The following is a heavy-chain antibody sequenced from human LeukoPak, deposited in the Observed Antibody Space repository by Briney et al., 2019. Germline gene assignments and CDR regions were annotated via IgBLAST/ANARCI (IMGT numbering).Heavy chain of an antibody. D-gene: IGHD2-15*01. CDR3: ARHGSSRSPLNY. CDR2: IYSSGST. Sequence: SETLSLTCTVSGGSISNYYWSWIRQPPGMGLEWIGYIYSSGSTNYNPSLESRVTISVDTSKNQFSLKLSSVTAADTALYYCARHGSSRSPLNYWGQGTLVTVSS. J-gene: IGHJ4*02. V-gene: IGHV4-59*08. CDR1: GGSISNYY.